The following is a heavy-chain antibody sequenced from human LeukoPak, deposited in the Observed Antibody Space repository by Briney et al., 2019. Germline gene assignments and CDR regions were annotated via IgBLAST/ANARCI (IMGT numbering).Heavy chain of an antibody. CDR3: ARASNYYDGGGYYYYFDY. V-gene: IGHV3-66*01. Sequence: GGSLRLSCAASGFTVSSNYMSWVRQAPGKGLEWVSVIYSGGSTYYADSVKGRFTISRDNSKNTLYLQMNSLRAEDTAVYYCARASNYYDGGGYYYYFDYWGQGTLVTVSS. D-gene: IGHD3-22*01. J-gene: IGHJ4*02. CDR1: GFTVSSNY. CDR2: IYSGGST.